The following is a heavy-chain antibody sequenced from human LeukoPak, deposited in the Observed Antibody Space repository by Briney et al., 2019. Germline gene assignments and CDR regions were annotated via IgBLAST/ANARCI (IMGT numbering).Heavy chain of an antibody. CDR1: GGTFSSYA. V-gene: IGHV1-69*13. CDR3: ARNGDSSSWYHEFDP. CDR2: IIPIFGTA. J-gene: IGHJ5*02. D-gene: IGHD6-13*01. Sequence: ASVKVSCKASGGTFSSYAISWVRQAPGQGLGWMGGIIPIFGTANYAQKFQGRVTITADESTSTAYMELSSLRSEDTAVYYCARNGDSSSWYHEFDPWGQGTLVTVSS.